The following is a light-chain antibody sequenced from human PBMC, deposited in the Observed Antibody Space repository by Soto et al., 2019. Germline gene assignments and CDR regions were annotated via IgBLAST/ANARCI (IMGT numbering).Light chain of an antibody. Sequence: EIVMTQSPATLSVSPGERATLSCRASQSVSINLAWYQQKPGQAPRLLIYGASARATGIPGRFSGSGSGTEFTLTISSLQSEDFAVYYCQQYNDWPRTFGQGTKVEIK. CDR1: QSVSIN. J-gene: IGKJ1*01. CDR2: GAS. CDR3: QQYNDWPRT. V-gene: IGKV3-15*01.